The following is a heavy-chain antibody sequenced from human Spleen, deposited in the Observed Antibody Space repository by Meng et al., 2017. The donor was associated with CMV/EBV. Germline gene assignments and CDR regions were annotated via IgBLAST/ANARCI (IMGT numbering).Heavy chain of an antibody. CDR2: ISAYNGNT. CDR1: GYTFTSYG. J-gene: IGHJ4*02. D-gene: IGHD6-6*01. V-gene: IGHV1-18*01. CDR3: ARASREYSSSLRHSGWSHFDY. Sequence: ASVKVSCKASGYTFTSYGISWVRQAPGQGLEWMGWISAYNGNTNYAQKLQGRVTMTTDTSTSTAYMELRSLRSDDTAVYYCARASREYSSSLRHSGWSHFDYWGQGTLVTVSS.